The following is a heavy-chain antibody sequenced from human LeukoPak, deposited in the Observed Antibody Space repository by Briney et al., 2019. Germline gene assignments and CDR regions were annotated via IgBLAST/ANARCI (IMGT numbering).Heavy chain of an antibody. D-gene: IGHD6-13*01. Sequence: PGGSLRLSCAASGFTFSSYAMSWVRQAPGEGMEWVSGISASGGSTFYADSVKGRFTISRDNSKNLLFLQMNSLRAEDTAVYYCAKGDRYSSNWYYFDYWGQGTLVTVSS. V-gene: IGHV3-23*01. CDR2: ISASGGST. J-gene: IGHJ4*02. CDR1: GFTFSSYA. CDR3: AKGDRYSSNWYYFDY.